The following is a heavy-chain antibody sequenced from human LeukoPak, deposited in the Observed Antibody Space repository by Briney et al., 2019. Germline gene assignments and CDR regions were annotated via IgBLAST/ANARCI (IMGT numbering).Heavy chain of an antibody. CDR3: ARLYYYDSSGLDY. D-gene: IGHD3-22*01. J-gene: IGHJ4*02. Sequence: SETLSLTCTVSGGSISSRDYYWSWIRQPPGKGLEWIGYIYYSGSTYYNPSLKSRVTISVDTSKNQFSLKLSSVTAADTAVYYCARLYYYDSSGLDYWGQGTLVTVSS. V-gene: IGHV4-30-4*08. CDR2: IYYSGST. CDR1: GGSISSRDYY.